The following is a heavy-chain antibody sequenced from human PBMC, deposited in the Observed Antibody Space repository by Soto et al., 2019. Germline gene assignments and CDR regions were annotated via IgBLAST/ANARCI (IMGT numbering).Heavy chain of an antibody. D-gene: IGHD3-10*01. J-gene: IGHJ6*02. CDR1: GFTFISYA. Sequence: QVQLVESGGGVVQPGRSLRLSCAASGFTFISYAMHWVRQAPGKGLEWVAVISFDGSTEYYADSVKGRFTISRDNSKNTGDLQVNRLRSEDTAVYYCARSRHGSGSYTHFYYRLDVCGQGTTVTVSS. CDR2: ISFDGSTE. V-gene: IGHV3-30-3*01. CDR3: ARSRHGSGSYTHFYYRLDV.